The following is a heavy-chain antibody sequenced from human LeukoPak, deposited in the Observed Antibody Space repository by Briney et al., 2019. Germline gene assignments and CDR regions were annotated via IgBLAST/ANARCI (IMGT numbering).Heavy chain of an antibody. CDR3: ARGRRSGYGSSWYDYYYYYMDV. Sequence: SVKVSCKASEGTFSSYAISWVRQAPGQGLEWMGGIIPIFGTANYAQKFQGRVTITTDESTSTAYMELSSLRSEDTAVYYCARGRRSGYGSSWYDYYYYYMDVWGKGTTVTVSS. J-gene: IGHJ6*03. V-gene: IGHV1-69*05. CDR1: EGTFSSYA. CDR2: IIPIFGTA. D-gene: IGHD6-13*01.